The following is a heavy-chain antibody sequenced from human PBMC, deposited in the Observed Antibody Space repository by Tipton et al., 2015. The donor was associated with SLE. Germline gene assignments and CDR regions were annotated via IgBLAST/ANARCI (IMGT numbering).Heavy chain of an antibody. CDR3: ARGRGYGDSHLDF. J-gene: IGHJ4*02. CDR2: VSPSGGT. D-gene: IGHD4-17*01. CDR1: GGSLNNHF. V-gene: IGHV4-4*07. Sequence: TLSLTCTVSGGSLNNHFCSWIRQSAGKGLEWIGRVSPSGGTNYNPSLKSRVTMSVDTSKNQFSLNLSSLTAADTAVYFCARGRGYGDSHLDFWSQGTLVTVSS.